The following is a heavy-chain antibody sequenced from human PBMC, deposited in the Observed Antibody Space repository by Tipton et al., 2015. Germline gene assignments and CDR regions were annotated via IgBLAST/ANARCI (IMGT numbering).Heavy chain of an antibody. D-gene: IGHD3-22*01. CDR1: GGSVTSGNYY. Sequence: GLVKPSEILSLTCNVSGGSVTSGNYYWSWIRQPPGKGLEWIGYIYYRGSTNYNPSLQSRVTISLDTSKNQFSLRLTSVTAADTAVYYCVRDSSGYYPDYWGQGTLVTVSS. CDR3: VRDSSGYYPDY. CDR2: IYYRGST. V-gene: IGHV4-61*01. J-gene: IGHJ4*02.